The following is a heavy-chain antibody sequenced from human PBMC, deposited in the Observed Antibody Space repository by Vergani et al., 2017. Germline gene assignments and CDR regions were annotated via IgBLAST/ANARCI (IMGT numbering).Heavy chain of an antibody. J-gene: IGHJ6*02. D-gene: IGHD3-10*01. V-gene: IGHV4-34*01. CDR3: ARVHGSGSNLYYYGMDV. CDR1: GGSFSGYY. CDR2: IYHSGST. Sequence: QVQLQQWGAGLLKPSETLSLTCAVYGGSFSGYYWSWIRQPPGKGLEWIGYIYHSGSTYYNPSLKSRVTISVDRSKNQFSLKLSSVTAADTAVYYCARVHGSGSNLYYYGMDVWGQGTTVTVSS.